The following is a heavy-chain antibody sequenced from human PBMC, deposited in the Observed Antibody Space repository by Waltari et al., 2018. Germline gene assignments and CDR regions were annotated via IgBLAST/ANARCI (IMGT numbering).Heavy chain of an antibody. CDR2: IAYNGKT. Sequence: QVQLQESGPGLVKASETLSLTCAVSGDSIKNDYWGWIRQPPGKELDWIGYIAYNGKTNYNPSLKSRVTISIDTSKTQFSLKLSSVTAADTAVYSCARSYDFWSGYPLDYWGQGTLVTVSS. J-gene: IGHJ4*02. V-gene: IGHV4-59*01. CDR1: GDSIKNDY. D-gene: IGHD3-3*01. CDR3: ARSYDFWSGYPLDY.